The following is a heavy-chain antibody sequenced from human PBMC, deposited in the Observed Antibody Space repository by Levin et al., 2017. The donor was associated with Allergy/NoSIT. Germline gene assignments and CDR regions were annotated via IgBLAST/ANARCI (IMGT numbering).Heavy chain of an antibody. D-gene: IGHD2-2*01. J-gene: IGHJ6*03. CDR1: GYIFTDHH. CDR3: ARLLGPCSSASCPIYYYFYYMDV. V-gene: IGHV1-2*02. CDR2: INPNSGGT. Sequence: ASVKVSCKASGYIFTDHHLHWVRQAPGQGLEWMGWINPNSGGTKYAQKFQGRVTMTRDTSISTAYMDLSSLRSDDTALYYCARLLGPCSSASCPIYYYFYYMDVWGKGTTVTVSS.